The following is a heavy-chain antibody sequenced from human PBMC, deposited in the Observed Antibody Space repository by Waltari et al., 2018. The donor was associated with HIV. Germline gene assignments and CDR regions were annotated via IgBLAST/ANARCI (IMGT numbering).Heavy chain of an antibody. D-gene: IGHD3-10*01. CDR2: MSYDGKS. Sequence: VQLVESGGGVVQSGGSLSLSCEVSGFDVLAPGIHWVRQAPGKGLEWVAVMSYDGKSFYSDDVKGRFTMSRDTSKNTILLQMDRLKVGDGAVCHCAKDLNKFYHGSGFDFWGPGTPVTV. J-gene: IGHJ4*02. CDR3: AKDLNKFYHGSGFDF. V-gene: IGHV3-30*18. CDR1: GFDVLAPG.